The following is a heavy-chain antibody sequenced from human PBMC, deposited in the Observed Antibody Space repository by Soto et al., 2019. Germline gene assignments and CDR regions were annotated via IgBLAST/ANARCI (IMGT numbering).Heavy chain of an antibody. Sequence: QVQLVQSGAEVRKPGSSVKVSCKASGGTFSRHAISWVRQAPGQGLEWIGGMIPIFGTANHSQKFKGRVTIIADESTSTVYMELSTLRSEDTAMYYCARGWGYDSNDYYYAYWGQGTLVIVSS. D-gene: IGHD3-22*01. CDR3: ARGWGYDSNDYYYAY. V-gene: IGHV1-69*01. CDR2: MIPIFGTA. CDR1: GGTFSRHA. J-gene: IGHJ4*02.